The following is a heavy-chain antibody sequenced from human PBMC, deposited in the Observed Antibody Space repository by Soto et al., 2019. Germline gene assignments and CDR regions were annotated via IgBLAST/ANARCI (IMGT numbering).Heavy chain of an antibody. V-gene: IGHV3-23*01. D-gene: IGHD3-22*01. CDR1: EFTFSNYA. Sequence: GGSLRLSCAASEFTFSNYAMSWVRQAPGKGLEWVSAISYGGGTTYYADTVKGRFTISRDNSKKKLYQQMNSLRAEDTAVYYCAKNPGYYYDSTGYHFDYWGQGTLVTVSS. CDR3: AKNPGYYYDSTGYHFDY. J-gene: IGHJ4*02. CDR2: ISYGGGTT.